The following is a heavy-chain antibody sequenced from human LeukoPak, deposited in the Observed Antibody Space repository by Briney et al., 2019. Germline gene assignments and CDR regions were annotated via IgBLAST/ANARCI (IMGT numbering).Heavy chain of an antibody. Sequence: SETLSLTCTVSGGSISSSSYYWGWIRQPPGKGLEWIGSIYYSGSTYYNPSLKSRVTISVDTSKNQFSLKLSSVTAADTAVYYCARETNDCSTVNCKTRVIDYWGPGTQVIVSS. J-gene: IGHJ4*02. CDR2: IYYSGST. D-gene: IGHD2-2*01. V-gene: IGHV4-39*07. CDR1: GGSISSSSYY. CDR3: ARETNDCSTVNCKTRVIDY.